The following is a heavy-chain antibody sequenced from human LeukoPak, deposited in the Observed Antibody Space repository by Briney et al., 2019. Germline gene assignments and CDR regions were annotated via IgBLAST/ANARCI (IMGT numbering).Heavy chain of an antibody. J-gene: IGHJ4*02. CDR2: ISYDGSNK. D-gene: IGHD3-3*01. CDR3: ARSWGGSTIFERTGFDY. V-gene: IGHV3-30*04. Sequence: GRSLRLSCAASGFTFSSYAMHWVRQAPGKGLEWVAVISYDGSNKYYADSVKARFTISRDNSKNTLYLQMNSLRAEDTAVYYCARSWGGSTIFERTGFDYWGQGTLVTVSS. CDR1: GFTFSSYA.